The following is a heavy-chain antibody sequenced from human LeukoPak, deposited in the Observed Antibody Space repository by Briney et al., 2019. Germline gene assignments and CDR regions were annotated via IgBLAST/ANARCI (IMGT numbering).Heavy chain of an antibody. D-gene: IGHD1-26*01. J-gene: IGHJ3*02. CDR3: ARARARGAFDI. CDR1: GFTFSSYS. V-gene: IGHV3-21*01. Sequence: GGSLRLSCAASGFTFSSYSMNWVRQAPGKGLEWVSSISSSSSYIYYADSVKGRFTISRDNAKNSLYLQMNSLRAEDTAVYYCARARARGAFDIWGQGTMVTVSP. CDR2: ISSSSSYI.